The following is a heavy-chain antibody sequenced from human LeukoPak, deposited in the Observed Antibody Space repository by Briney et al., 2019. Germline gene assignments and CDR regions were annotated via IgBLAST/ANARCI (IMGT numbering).Heavy chain of an antibody. Sequence: SGGSLRLSCAAAGFTFSTYGMTWVRQAPGKGLEWVSSISSSSSYIYYADSVKGRFTISRDNAKNSLYLQMNSLRAEDTAVYYCARALHYYDSSGYHNAFDIWGQGTMVTVSS. V-gene: IGHV3-21*01. CDR2: ISSSSSYI. CDR3: ARALHYYDSSGYHNAFDI. J-gene: IGHJ3*02. CDR1: GFTFSTYG. D-gene: IGHD3-22*01.